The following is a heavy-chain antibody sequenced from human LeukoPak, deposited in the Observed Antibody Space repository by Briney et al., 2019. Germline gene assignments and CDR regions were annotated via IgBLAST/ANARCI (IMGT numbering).Heavy chain of an antibody. CDR1: GGSISSSSYY. Sequence: SETLSLTCTVSGGSISSSSYYWGWIRQSPGKGLESMGSIYHSGTTYYSPSLKSRVTISVDTSKNQFSLKLSSVTAADTAVYYCASIPGITIFGVVNYYYYMDVWGKGTTVTVSS. V-gene: IGHV4-39*07. J-gene: IGHJ6*03. D-gene: IGHD3-3*01. CDR2: IYHSGTT. CDR3: ASIPGITIFGVVNYYYYMDV.